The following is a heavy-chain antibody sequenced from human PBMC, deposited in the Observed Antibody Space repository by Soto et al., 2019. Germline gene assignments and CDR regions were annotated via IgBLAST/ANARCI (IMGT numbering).Heavy chain of an antibody. V-gene: IGHV4-4*02. CDR2: IYHSGST. J-gene: IGHJ4*02. D-gene: IGHD3-3*01. CDR1: SGSISSSNW. CDR3: ARVRGSTYYDFWSGYLADYYFDD. Sequence: SETLSLTCAVSSGSISSSNWWSWVRQPPGKGLEWIGEIYHSGSTNYNPSLKSRVTISVDKSKNQFSLKLSFVTAADTAVYYCARVRGSTYYDFWSGYLADYYFDDWGQGTLVTVSS.